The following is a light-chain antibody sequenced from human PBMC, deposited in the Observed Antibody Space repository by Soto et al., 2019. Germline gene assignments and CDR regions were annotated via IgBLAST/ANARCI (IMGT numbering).Light chain of an antibody. CDR2: DAS. CDR3: QQRSNWIT. Sequence: EIVLTQSPATLSLSPGERATLSCRASQSVGSFLAWYQQKPGQAPRLLIYDASNRATGIPARFSGSGSGTDFTLTISSLEPEDFAVYYCQQRSNWITFGGGTKVDIK. CDR1: QSVGSF. J-gene: IGKJ4*01. V-gene: IGKV3-11*01.